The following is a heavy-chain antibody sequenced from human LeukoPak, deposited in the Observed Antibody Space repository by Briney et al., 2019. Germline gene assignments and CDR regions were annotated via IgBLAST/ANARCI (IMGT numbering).Heavy chain of an antibody. CDR2: ISGSGGST. V-gene: IGHV3-23*01. J-gene: IGHJ4*02. CDR1: GFTFSNYA. CDR3: AKERYSYGYWRYFDY. D-gene: IGHD5-18*01. Sequence: GGSLRLSCAASGFTFSNYAMSWVRQAPGKGLEWVSAISGSGGSTYYADSVKGRFTISRDNSKNTLYLQMNSLRAEDTAVYYCAKERYSYGYWRYFDYWGQGTLVTVSS.